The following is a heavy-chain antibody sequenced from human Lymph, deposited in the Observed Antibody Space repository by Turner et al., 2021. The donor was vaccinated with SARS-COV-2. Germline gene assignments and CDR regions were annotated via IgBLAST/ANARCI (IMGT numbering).Heavy chain of an antibody. CDR2: SNPSGGST. CDR1: GYTGTSYY. Sequence: QVQREQPREAEAEPARWGIVSCTVSGYTGTSYYMHWVRQAAGQGLEWMGISNPSGGSTTYGQYVQGRVTMTRDTSRSAVYMELRSLRCEDTAVYYCARDPTIQMWVEYCYYGMNAWGKGTTVTVS. D-gene: IGHD2-2*02. CDR3: ARDPTIQMWVEYCYYGMNA. V-gene: IGHV1-46*01. J-gene: IGHJ6*04.